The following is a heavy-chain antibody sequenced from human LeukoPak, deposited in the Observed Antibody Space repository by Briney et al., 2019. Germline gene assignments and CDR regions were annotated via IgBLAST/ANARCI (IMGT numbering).Heavy chain of an antibody. Sequence: ASVKVSCKASGYTFTGYYMHWVRQAPGQGLEWMGRINPNSGGTNYAQKFQGRVTMTRDTSISTAYMELSRLRSDDTAVYYCARVTIFGVVIFDYWCQGTLVTVSS. J-gene: IGHJ4*02. V-gene: IGHV1-2*06. CDR1: GYTFTGYY. D-gene: IGHD3-3*01. CDR3: ARVTIFGVVIFDY. CDR2: INPNSGGT.